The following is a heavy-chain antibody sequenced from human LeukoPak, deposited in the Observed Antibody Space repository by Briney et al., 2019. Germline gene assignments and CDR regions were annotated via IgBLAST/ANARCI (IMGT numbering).Heavy chain of an antibody. CDR1: GFTFSNYA. CDR2: ISSNGGST. CDR3: VKDQDYYDSSGFLAEHFQH. V-gene: IGHV3-64D*09. Sequence: GGSLRLSCSASGFTFSNYAMRWVRQAPGKGLEYVSAISSNGGSTYYADSVKGRFTISRDNSKNSLYLQMSSLRAEDTAVYYCVKDQDYYDSSGFLAEHFQHWGQGTLVTVSS. D-gene: IGHD3-22*01. J-gene: IGHJ1*01.